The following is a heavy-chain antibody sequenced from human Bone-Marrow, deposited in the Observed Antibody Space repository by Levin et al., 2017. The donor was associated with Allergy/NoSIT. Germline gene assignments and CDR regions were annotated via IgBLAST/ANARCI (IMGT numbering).Heavy chain of an antibody. CDR3: AKGMSQLILGTTLDD. CDR1: GFTFSAYG. J-gene: IGHJ4*02. Sequence: QAGGSLRLSCAASGFTFSAYGIYWVRQAPGKGLEWVAVISYDGTNEDYADSVKGRFTVSRDNSQNTVYLQMNSLRAEDTAVYFCAKGMSQLILGTTLDDWGQGTPVTVSS. V-gene: IGHV3-30*18. CDR2: ISYDGTNE. D-gene: IGHD5-12*01.